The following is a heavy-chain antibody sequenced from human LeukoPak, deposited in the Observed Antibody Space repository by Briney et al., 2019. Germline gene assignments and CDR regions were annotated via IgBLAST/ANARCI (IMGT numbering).Heavy chain of an antibody. CDR3: AELGITTIGGV. CDR2: ISSSSSYI. CDR1: GFTCSSYS. J-gene: IGHJ6*04. Sequence: GGSLRLSCAASGFTCSSYSMNWVRQAPGKGLEWVSSISSSSSYIYYADSVKGRFTISRDNAKNSLYLQMNSLRAEDTAVYYCAELGITTIGGVWGKGTTVTISS. V-gene: IGHV3-21*01. D-gene: IGHD3-10*02.